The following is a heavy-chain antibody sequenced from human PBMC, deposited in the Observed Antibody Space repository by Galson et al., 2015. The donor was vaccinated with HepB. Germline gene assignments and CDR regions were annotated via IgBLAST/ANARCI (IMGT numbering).Heavy chain of an antibody. CDR1: GFTFSSYA. CDR3: AKEGGSWIQLWFGTVGY. CDR2: ISGSGGST. V-gene: IGHV3-23*01. J-gene: IGHJ4*02. D-gene: IGHD5-18*01. Sequence: SLRLSCAASGFTFSSYAMSWVRQAPGEGLEWVTAISGSGGSTYYADSVKGRFTISRDNSKNTLYLQMNSLRAEDTAVYYCAKEGGSWIQLWFGTVGYWGQGTLVTVSS.